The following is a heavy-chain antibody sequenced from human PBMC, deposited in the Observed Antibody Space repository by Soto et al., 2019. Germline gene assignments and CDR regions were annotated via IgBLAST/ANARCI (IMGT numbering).Heavy chain of an antibody. V-gene: IGHV4-59*08. Sequence: SETLSLTCTVSGGSISSYYWSWIRQPPGKGLEWIGYIYYSGSTNYNPSLKSRVTISVDTSKNQFSLKLSSVTAADTAVYYCARLGVNSFSPRAWYIDYWGQGTLVTVSS. D-gene: IGHD2-8*02. J-gene: IGHJ4*02. CDR3: ARLGVNSFSPRAWYIDY. CDR1: GGSISSYY. CDR2: IYYSGST.